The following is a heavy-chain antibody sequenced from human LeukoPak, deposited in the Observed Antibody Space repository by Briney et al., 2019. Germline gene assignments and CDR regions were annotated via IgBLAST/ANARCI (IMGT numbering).Heavy chain of an antibody. Sequence: GGSLRLSCAASGFTFSSYGMHWVRQTPGKGLEWVAFIGFDGSYNYYADSVKGRFTISRDNSKNTLYLQMNSLRAGDTAVYYCAKSPPPYEGRGFDNWGQGTLVTVSS. CDR2: IGFDGSYN. D-gene: IGHD5-24*01. CDR1: GFTFSSYG. CDR3: AKSPPPYEGRGFDN. V-gene: IGHV3-30*02. J-gene: IGHJ4*02.